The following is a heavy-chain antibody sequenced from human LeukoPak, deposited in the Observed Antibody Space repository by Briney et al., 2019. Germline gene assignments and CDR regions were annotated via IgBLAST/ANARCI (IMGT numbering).Heavy chain of an antibody. CDR2: IYYSGNT. V-gene: IGHV4-39*01. CDR1: GDSISTSSFY. D-gene: IGHD3-10*01. Sequence: PSETLSLTCTVSGDSISTSSFYWAWIRQPPGKGLEWIGSIYYSGNTYYNPSLKSRVNISVDTSKNQFSLILTSVTAADTAVYYCARHGYIYRGVVGYWGQGTLVTVFS. J-gene: IGHJ4*02. CDR3: ARHGYIYRGVVGY.